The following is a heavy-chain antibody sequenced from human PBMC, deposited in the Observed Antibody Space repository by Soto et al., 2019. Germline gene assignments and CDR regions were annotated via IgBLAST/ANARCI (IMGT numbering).Heavy chain of an antibody. V-gene: IGHV1-2*02. D-gene: IGHD2-8*02. CDR2: INPDSGAT. J-gene: IGHJ4*02. Sequence: HEHLVQSGAEVKRPGASLKVSCKASGYSFTGYYIHWVRQAPGQGLEWMGWINPDSGATHYAQNFQGRVTLPSAPSISKASMDLTRLTADDTAVYYCERGDYGTGGYPFPYCAYWGQGTLVIVSS. CDR3: ERGDYGTGGYPFPYCAY. CDR1: GYSFTGYY.